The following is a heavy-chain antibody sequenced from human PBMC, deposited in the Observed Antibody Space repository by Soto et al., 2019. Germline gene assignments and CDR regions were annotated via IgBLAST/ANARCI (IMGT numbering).Heavy chain of an antibody. D-gene: IGHD1-26*01. V-gene: IGHV3-23*01. CDR2: FSGSGGST. Sequence: EVQLLESGGGLVQPGGSLRLSCAASGFTFSSYAMSWVRQAPGKGLEWVSAFSGSGGSTYYADSVRGRFTISRDNSKNTLYLQMHSLRSEDTAVYYCAKPLGGYYYYGIDVWGQGTTVTVSS. CDR3: AKPLGGYYYYGIDV. CDR1: GFTFSSYA. J-gene: IGHJ6*02.